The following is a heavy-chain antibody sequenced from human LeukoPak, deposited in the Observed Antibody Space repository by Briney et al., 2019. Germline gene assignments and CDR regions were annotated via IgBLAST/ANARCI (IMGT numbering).Heavy chain of an antibody. J-gene: IGHJ5*02. V-gene: IGHV3-23*01. CDR3: AKEDLWFGATLNNWFDP. Sequence: GGSLRLSCAASGFTFSSYGMRWVRQAPGKGLEWVSAISGSGGSTYYADSVKGRFTISRDNSKNTLYLQMNSLRAEDTAVYYCAKEDLWFGATLNNWFDPWGQGTLVTVSS. CDR2: ISGSGGST. D-gene: IGHD3-10*01. CDR1: GFTFSSYG.